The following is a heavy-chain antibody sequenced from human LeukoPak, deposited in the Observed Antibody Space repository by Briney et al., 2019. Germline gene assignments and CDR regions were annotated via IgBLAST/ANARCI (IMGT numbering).Heavy chain of an antibody. Sequence: GGSLRLSCAASGFTFSHYWMSWVRQAPGKGLEWVAYIKKTGSETYYVDSVKGRFTITRDNTRNSLFLQMYNLRVEDTAVYFCAREDGYCSGGDCYSYFDYWGQGTLVTVSS. J-gene: IGHJ4*02. CDR2: IKKTGSET. CDR1: GFTFSHYW. V-gene: IGHV3-7*01. CDR3: AREDGYCSGGDCYSYFDY. D-gene: IGHD2-15*01.